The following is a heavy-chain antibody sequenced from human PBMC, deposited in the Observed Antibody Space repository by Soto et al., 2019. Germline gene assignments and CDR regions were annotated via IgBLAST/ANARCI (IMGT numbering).Heavy chain of an antibody. J-gene: IGHJ4*02. V-gene: IGHV3-23*01. D-gene: IGHD6-13*01. CDR3: AKSRSLAGLPLLDY. CDR2: LSGSGDST. CDR1: GFTFSSYA. Sequence: TGGSLRLSCTASGFTFSSYAMSWVRKAPGKGLEWVSALSGSGDSTYYAASMQGRFTISRGKSRNTLYLQMNSLRAEDTAVYYCAKSRSLAGLPLLDYWGQGTLVAVSS.